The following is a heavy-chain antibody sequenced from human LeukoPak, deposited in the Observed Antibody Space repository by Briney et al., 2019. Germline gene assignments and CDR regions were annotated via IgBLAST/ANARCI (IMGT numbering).Heavy chain of an antibody. CDR2: ISDSGGST. CDR3: AKHIAARPSYFDY. Sequence: GGSLRLSCAASGFTFSNYAMSWVRQAPGKGLECVSVISDSGGSTHYADSVKGRFTISRDNSKNTLYLQMNSLRAEDTAVYYCAKHIAARPSYFDYWGQGTLVTVSS. J-gene: IGHJ4*02. V-gene: IGHV3-23*01. CDR1: GFTFSNYA. D-gene: IGHD6-6*01.